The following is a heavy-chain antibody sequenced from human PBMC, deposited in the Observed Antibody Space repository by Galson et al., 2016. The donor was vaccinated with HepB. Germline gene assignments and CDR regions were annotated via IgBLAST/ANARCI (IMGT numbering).Heavy chain of an antibody. D-gene: IGHD3-10*01. CDR2: ISSNGGST. J-gene: IGHJ4*02. CDR1: GFTSSSYA. CDR3: VTGVSTTWHRSQGDY. Sequence: SLRLSCAASGFTSSSYAMHWARQTPGKGLEYVSAISSNGGSTYYAYSVKGRFTISRDNSKTTLYLQMSSLRAEDTAVYYCVTGVSTTWHRSQGDYWGQGTLVTVSS. V-gene: IGHV3-64D*09.